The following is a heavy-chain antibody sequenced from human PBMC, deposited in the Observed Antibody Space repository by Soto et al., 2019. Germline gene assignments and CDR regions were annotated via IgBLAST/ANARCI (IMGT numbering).Heavy chain of an antibody. Sequence: PSETLSLTCTVSGGSISSSRCHWGWIRQPPGKGLEWIASIKYSGTTFYNPSLKSRVTLSVDTSKNQFALKLSSVTAADTAVYYCARRYGSAFDIWGQGTMVTVSS. V-gene: IGHV4-39*06. J-gene: IGHJ3*02. CDR2: IKYSGTT. D-gene: IGHD3-10*01. CDR3: ARRYGSAFDI. CDR1: GGSISSSRCH.